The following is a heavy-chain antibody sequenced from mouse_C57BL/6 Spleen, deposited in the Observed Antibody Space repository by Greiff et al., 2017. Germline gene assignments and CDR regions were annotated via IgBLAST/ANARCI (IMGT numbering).Heavy chain of an antibody. Sequence: QVQLKESGAELVRPGASVTLSCKASGYTFTDYEMHWVKQTPVHGLEWIGAIDPETGGTAYNQKFKGKAILTADKSSGTAYMELRSLTSEDSAVYYCTATDSNYGYWGQGTTLTVSS. D-gene: IGHD2-5*01. V-gene: IGHV1-15*01. J-gene: IGHJ2*01. CDR1: GYTFTDYE. CDR2: IDPETGGT. CDR3: TATDSNYGY.